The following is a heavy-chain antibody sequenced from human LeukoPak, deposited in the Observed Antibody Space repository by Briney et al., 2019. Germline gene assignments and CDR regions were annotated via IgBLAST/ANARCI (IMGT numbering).Heavy chain of an antibody. Sequence: GGSLRLSCAASGFTVSSNYMSWVRQAPGKGLEWVSVIYSGGSTYYADSVKGRFTISRDNSKNTLYLQMNSLRAEDTAVYYCATENYYYDSSGPSWGQGTLVTVSS. D-gene: IGHD3-22*01. V-gene: IGHV3-66*01. CDR2: IYSGGST. CDR1: GFTVSSNY. J-gene: IGHJ5*02. CDR3: ATENYYYDSSGPS.